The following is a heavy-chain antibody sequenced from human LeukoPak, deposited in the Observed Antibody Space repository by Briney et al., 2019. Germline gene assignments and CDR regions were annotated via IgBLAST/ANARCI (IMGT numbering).Heavy chain of an antibody. J-gene: IGHJ6*03. V-gene: IGHV3-23*01. CDR2: ISGSGGST. D-gene: IGHD1-26*01. CDR3: ARDHGNRYYYYMDV. CDR1: GFTFSSYA. Sequence: GGSLRLSCAASGFTFSSYAMSWVRQAPGKGLEWVSAISGSGGSTYYADSVKGRFTISRDNSKNTLYLQMNSLRAEGTAVYYCARDHGNRYYYYMDVWGKGTTVTVSS.